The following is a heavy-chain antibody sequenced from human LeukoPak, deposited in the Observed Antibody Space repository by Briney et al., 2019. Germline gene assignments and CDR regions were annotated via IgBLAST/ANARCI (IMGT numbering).Heavy chain of an antibody. J-gene: IGHJ6*03. CDR1: GGSISSYY. CDR3: ARDQEDTASGVYYYYMDV. D-gene: IGHD5-18*01. V-gene: IGHV4-4*07. CDR2: IYTSGST. Sequence: SETLSLTCTVSGGSISSYYWSCIRQPAGKGLEWIGRIYTSGSTNYNPSLKSRVTMSVDTSKNQFSLKLSSVTAADTAVYYCARDQEDTASGVYYYYMDVWGKGTTVTVSS.